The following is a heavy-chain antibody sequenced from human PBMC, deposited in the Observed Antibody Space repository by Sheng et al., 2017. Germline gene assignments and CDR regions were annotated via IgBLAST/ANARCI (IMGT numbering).Heavy chain of an antibody. V-gene: IGHV3-30*04. J-gene: IGHJ6*02. CDR1: GFSFSSYA. CDR2: MSYDGTYK. CDR3: ARDDTSGGYYYYYGLDV. Sequence: ESGGGVVQPGRSLRLSCAASGFSFSSYAVHWVRQAPGKGLEWVAVMSYDGTYKYYADSVKGRFTISRDNSMNTLYLQMDSLRAEDTAVYYCARDDTSGGYYYYYGLDVWGQGTTVTVSS. D-gene: IGHD3-10*01.